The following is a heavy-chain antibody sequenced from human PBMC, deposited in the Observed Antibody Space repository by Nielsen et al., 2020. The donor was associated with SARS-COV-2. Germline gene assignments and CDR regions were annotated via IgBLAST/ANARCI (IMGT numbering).Heavy chain of an antibody. CDR3: ARENYITIFGVVIIRWFDP. J-gene: IGHJ5*02. V-gene: IGHV3-7*01. CDR2: IKQDGSEK. D-gene: IGHD3-3*01. CDR1: GFTFSSYW. Sequence: GASLKISCAASGFTFSSYWMSWVRQAPGKGLEWVANIKQDGSEKYYVDSVKGRFTISRDNAKNSLYLQMNSLRAEDTAVYYCARENYITIFGVVIIRWFDPRGQGTLVTVSS.